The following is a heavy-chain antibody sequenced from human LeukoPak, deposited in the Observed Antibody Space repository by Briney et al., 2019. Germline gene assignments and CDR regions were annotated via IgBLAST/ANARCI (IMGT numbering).Heavy chain of an antibody. J-gene: IGHJ4*02. CDR3: ARPPALDY. CDR1: GGSISSSSYY. Sequence: PSETLSLICTVSGGSISSSSYYWGWIRQPPGKGLEWIGSIYYSGSTYYNPSLKSRVTISVDTSKNQFSLKLSSVTAADTAVYYCARPPALDYWGQGTLVTVSS. CDR2: IYYSGST. V-gene: IGHV4-39*01.